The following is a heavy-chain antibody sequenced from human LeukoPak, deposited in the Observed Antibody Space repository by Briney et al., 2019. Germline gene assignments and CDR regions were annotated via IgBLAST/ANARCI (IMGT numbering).Heavy chain of an antibody. V-gene: IGHV1-2*02. Sequence: ASVTVSFKASGYTFTVYYMHWVRQAPGQGREWMGWINPNSGGTNYAQKFQGRVTMTRDTSISTAYMELSRLRSDDTAVYYCARQKVGATIFDYWGQGTLVTVSS. CDR2: INPNSGGT. D-gene: IGHD1-26*01. CDR1: GYTFTVYY. CDR3: ARQKVGATIFDY. J-gene: IGHJ4*02.